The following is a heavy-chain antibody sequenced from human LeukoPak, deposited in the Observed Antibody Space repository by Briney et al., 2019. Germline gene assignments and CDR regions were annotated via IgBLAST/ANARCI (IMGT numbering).Heavy chain of an antibody. V-gene: IGHV4-39*01. CDR3: AGSIAAAGTGAEYFQH. CDR1: GGSISSSSYY. Sequence: PSETLSLTCTVSGGSISSSSYYWGWIRQPPGKGLGWIGSIYYSGSTYYNPSLKSRVTISVDTSKNQFSLKLSSVTAADTAVYYCAGSIAAAGTGAEYFQHWGQGTLVTVSS. CDR2: IYYSGST. D-gene: IGHD6-13*01. J-gene: IGHJ1*01.